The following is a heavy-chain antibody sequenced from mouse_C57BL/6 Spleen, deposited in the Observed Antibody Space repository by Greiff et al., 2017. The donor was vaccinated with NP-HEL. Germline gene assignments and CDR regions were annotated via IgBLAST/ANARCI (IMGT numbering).Heavy chain of an antibody. CDR1: GYTFTSYW. V-gene: IGHV1-53*01. D-gene: IGHD2-2*01. CDR2: INPSNGGT. J-gene: IGHJ2*01. Sequence: QVQPQQPGTELVKPGASVKLSCKASGYTFTSYWMHWVKQRPGQGLEWIGNINPSNGGTNYNEKFKSKATLTVDKSSSTAYMQLSSLTSEDSAVYYCASQGGLYYGYDDDYWGQGTTLTVSS. CDR3: ASQGGLYYGYDDDY.